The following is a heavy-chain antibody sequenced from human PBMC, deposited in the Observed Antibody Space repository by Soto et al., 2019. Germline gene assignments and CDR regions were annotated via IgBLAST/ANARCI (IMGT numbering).Heavy chain of an antibody. Sequence: PVGSLRLSGAASGFTFSSYGMSWVRQAPGKGLEWVSSISNSGSEIFYAASVKGRFTISRDSSKNTLYPEMSSLRPEDTAVYYCVRRGYNWQFSDYWGQGTLVTVSS. CDR1: GFTFSSYG. J-gene: IGHJ4*02. D-gene: IGHD6-25*01. CDR2: ISNSGSEI. CDR3: VRRGYNWQFSDY. V-gene: IGHV3-23*01.